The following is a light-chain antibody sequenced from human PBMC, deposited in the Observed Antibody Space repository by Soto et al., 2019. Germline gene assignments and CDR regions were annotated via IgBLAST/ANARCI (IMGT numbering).Light chain of an antibody. Sequence: DIHMTQSPSTLSASVGYRFTITCRASQNIRTWLSWYQQKPGKAPNLLIFDASSLHSGVPSRFSGSGYGTEFTLTISRLQTDDFATYYCQQYSNYWTFGQGTKVDIK. CDR2: DAS. J-gene: IGKJ1*01. CDR1: QNIRTW. CDR3: QQYSNYWT. V-gene: IGKV1-5*01.